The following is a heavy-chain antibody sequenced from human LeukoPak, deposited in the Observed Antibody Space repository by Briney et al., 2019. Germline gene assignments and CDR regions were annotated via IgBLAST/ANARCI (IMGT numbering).Heavy chain of an antibody. CDR2: IYPGDSDT. V-gene: IGHV5-51*01. CDR1: GYSFTSYW. Sequence: GESLKISCKGSGYSFTSYWIGWVRQMPGKGLEWMGIIYPGDSDTRYSPSSQGQVTISADKSIGTAYLQWSSLKASDTAMYYCARGHGDFWSGYYVDHWGQGTLVTVSS. CDR3: ARGHGDFWSGYYVDH. D-gene: IGHD3-3*01. J-gene: IGHJ4*02.